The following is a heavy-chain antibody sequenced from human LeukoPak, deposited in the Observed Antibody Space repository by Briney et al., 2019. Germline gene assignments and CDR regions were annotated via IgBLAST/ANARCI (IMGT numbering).Heavy chain of an antibody. J-gene: IGHJ4*02. V-gene: IGHV3-33*01. D-gene: IGHD3-10*01. Sequence: GGSLRLSCAASGFTFSSYGMHWVRRAPGKGLEWVAVIWYDGSNKYYADSVKGRFTISRDNSKNTLYLQMNSLRAEDTAVYYCAREGYAVGDYYGSGGYYFDYWGQGTLVTVSS. CDR1: GFTFSSYG. CDR3: AREGYAVGDYYGSGGYYFDY. CDR2: IWYDGSNK.